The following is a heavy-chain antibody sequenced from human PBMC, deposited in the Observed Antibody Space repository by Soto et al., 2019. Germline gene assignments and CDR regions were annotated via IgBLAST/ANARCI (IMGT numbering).Heavy chain of an antibody. CDR2: ISAYNGNT. V-gene: IGHV1-18*01. D-gene: IGHD4-4*01. Sequence: QVQLVQSGAEVKKPGASVKVSCKASGYTFTSYGISWVRQAPGQGLEWMGWISAYNGNTNYAQKLQGRVTVTTDTSTSTAYMEQRSLRSDDTAVYYCARRHDYRNYVNQYYYYGMDVWGQGTTVTVSS. CDR1: GYTFTSYG. J-gene: IGHJ6*02. CDR3: ARRHDYRNYVNQYYYYGMDV.